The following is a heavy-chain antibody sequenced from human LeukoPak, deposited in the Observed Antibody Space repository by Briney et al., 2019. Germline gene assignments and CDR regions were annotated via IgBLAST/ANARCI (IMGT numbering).Heavy chain of an antibody. CDR2: ISSRSSNI. Sequence: GGSLRLSCAASGFTFSSYSMNWVRQAPGKGLEWVPSISSRSSNIYYADSVKGRFTISRDNSKNTLYLQMNSLRAEDTAVYYCARRFSGPRGFDYWGQGTLVTVSS. J-gene: IGHJ4*02. CDR1: GFTFSSYS. CDR3: ARRFSGPRGFDY. V-gene: IGHV3-21*04. D-gene: IGHD6-19*01.